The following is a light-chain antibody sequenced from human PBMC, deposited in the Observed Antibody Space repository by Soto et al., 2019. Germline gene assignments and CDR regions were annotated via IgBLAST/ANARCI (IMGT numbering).Light chain of an antibody. V-gene: IGLV2-8*01. CDR2: EVS. J-gene: IGLJ2*01. CDR1: SSDVGGYNY. Sequence: QSALTQPPSASGSPGQSVTISCTGTSSDVGGYNYVSWYQQHPGKAPKLMIYEVSKRPSGVPDRFSGSKSGNTASLTVSGLQAEDEDDYCCSSYAGSNNFVVFGGGTKLTVL. CDR3: SSYAGSNNFVV.